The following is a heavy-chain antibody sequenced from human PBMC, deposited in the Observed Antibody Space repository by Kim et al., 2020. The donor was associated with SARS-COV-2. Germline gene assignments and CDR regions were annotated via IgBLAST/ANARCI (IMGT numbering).Heavy chain of an antibody. Sequence: ASVKVSCKASGYTFTGYYMHWVRQAPGQGLEWMGWINPNSGGTNYAQKFQGWVTMTRDTSISTAYMELSRLRSDDTAVYYCARGDSGYITTRFDYWGQGTLVTVSS. J-gene: IGHJ4*02. CDR1: GYTFTGYY. CDR3: ARGDSGYITTRFDY. D-gene: IGHD5-12*01. CDR2: INPNSGGT. V-gene: IGHV1-2*04.